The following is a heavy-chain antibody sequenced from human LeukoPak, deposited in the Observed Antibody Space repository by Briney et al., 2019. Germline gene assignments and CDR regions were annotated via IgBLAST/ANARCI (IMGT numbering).Heavy chain of an antibody. CDR1: GGSISSYY. V-gene: IGHV4-59*01. D-gene: IGHD6-13*01. CDR2: IYYSGST. Sequence: PSETLSLTCTVSGGSISSYYWSWIRQPPGKGLEWIGYIYYSGSTNYNPSLKSRVTISVDTSKNQFSLKLSSVTAADTAVYYCARNGYSSSWYMHNWFDPWGQGTLVTVSS. CDR3: ARNGYSSSWYMHNWFDP. J-gene: IGHJ5*02.